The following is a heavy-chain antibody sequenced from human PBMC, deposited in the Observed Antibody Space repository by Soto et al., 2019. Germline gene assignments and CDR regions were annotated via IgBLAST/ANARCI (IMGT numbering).Heavy chain of an antibody. J-gene: IGHJ5*02. CDR1: GGSISSYY. D-gene: IGHD3-16*02. V-gene: IGHV4-59*01. Sequence: SETLSLTCTVSGGSISSYYWSWIRQPPGKGLEWIGYIYYSGSTNYNPSLKSRVTISVDTSKNQFSLKLSSVTAADTAVYYCARCRMITFGGVIETFDPWGQ. CDR2: IYYSGST. CDR3: ARCRMITFGGVIETFDP.